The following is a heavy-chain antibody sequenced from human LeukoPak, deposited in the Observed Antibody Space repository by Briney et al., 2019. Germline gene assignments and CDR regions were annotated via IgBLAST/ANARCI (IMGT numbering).Heavy chain of an antibody. Sequence: PSQTLSLTCTVSGVSVSSSGYYWSWIRHFPGKGLEWIGSFYYSGSTNYNPSLKSRVTISLDTSKNQFSLKLSSVTAADTAVYYCARGLAYSSSPDFDYWGQGTLVTVSS. J-gene: IGHJ4*02. CDR3: ARGLAYSSSPDFDY. V-gene: IGHV4-31*03. CDR2: FYYSGST. D-gene: IGHD6-6*01. CDR1: GVSVSSSGYY.